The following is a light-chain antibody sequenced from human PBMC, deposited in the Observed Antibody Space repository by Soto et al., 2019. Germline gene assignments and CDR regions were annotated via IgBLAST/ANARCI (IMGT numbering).Light chain of an antibody. CDR3: SSYTRSDTLEVV. J-gene: IGLJ2*01. CDR1: SSDVGGYDY. Sequence: QPASVSGSPGQSITISCTGTSSDVGGYDYVSWYQQHPGKAPKLMLYEVSNRPSGISDRFSGSKSGNTASLTISGLQAEDEADYYCSSYTRSDTLEVVFGGGTKLTVL. V-gene: IGLV2-14*03. CDR2: EVS.